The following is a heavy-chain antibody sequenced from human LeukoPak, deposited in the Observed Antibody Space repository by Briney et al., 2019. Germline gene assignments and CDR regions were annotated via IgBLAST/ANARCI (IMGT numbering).Heavy chain of an antibody. J-gene: IGHJ4*02. CDR3: AKAAVAGPGEDY. CDR2: ISYDGSNK. V-gene: IGHV3-30*18. Sequence: GGSLRLSCAASGFTLITYSMSWVRQAPGKGLEWVAVISYDGSNKYYADSVKGRFTISRDNSKNTLYLQMNSLRAEDTAVYYCAKAAVAGPGEDYWGQGTLVTVSS. CDR1: GFTLITYS. D-gene: IGHD6-19*01.